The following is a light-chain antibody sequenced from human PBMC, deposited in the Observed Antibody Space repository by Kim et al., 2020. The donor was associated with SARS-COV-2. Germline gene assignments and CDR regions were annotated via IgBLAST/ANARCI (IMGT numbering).Light chain of an antibody. Sequence: SLSPGESATLPCRASQSVTGRVSWYQQRPGQAPRLLIYDTSNRATGIPARFSGSGSGTDFTLTISSLEPEDFAVYYCQQRRSWPLTFGGGTKLEI. CDR1: QSVTGR. J-gene: IGKJ4*01. CDR2: DTS. CDR3: QQRRSWPLT. V-gene: IGKV3-11*01.